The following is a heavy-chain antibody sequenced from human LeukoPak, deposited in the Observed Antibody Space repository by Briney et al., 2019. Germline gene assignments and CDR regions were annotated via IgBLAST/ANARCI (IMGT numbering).Heavy chain of an antibody. D-gene: IGHD6-13*01. CDR3: AKAEYSSSWADY. V-gene: IGHV3-30*04. CDR1: GFTFSSYA. CDR2: ISYDGSNK. Sequence: GGSLRLSCAASGFTFSSYAMHWVRQAPGKGLEWVAVISYDGSNKYYADSVKGRFTISRDNSKNTLYLQMNSLRAEDTAVYYCAKAEYSSSWADYWGQGTLVTVSS. J-gene: IGHJ4*02.